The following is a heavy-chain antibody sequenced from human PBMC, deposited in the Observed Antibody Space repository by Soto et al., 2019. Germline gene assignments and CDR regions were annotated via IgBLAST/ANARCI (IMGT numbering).Heavy chain of an antibody. D-gene: IGHD1-1*01. CDR1: EFIFNNYW. V-gene: IGHV3-7*01. CDR3: ARGTRVGWNTNWFDP. Sequence: EVQLVESGGGLVQPGESLRLSCAASEFIFNNYWMAWVRQAPEKVLEGVASIKPDGSDKYYLDSVKGRFTISRDNAKNSVYLQMDGLRADDTAVYFCARGTRVGWNTNWFDPWGQGTLITVSS. J-gene: IGHJ5*02. CDR2: IKPDGSDK.